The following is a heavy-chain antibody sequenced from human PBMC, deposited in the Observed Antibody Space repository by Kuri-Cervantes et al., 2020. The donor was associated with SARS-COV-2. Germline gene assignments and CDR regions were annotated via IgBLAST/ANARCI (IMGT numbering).Heavy chain of an antibody. Sequence: GESLKISCAASGFTFSGHWIHWVRQAPGKGLVWVSRINPDGSYKNNADSVKGRFTLSRDNAKNMLFLQMNSLRAEDTAVYYCVREGDHWNFDYWGQGTRVTVSS. CDR1: GFTFSGHW. CDR2: INPDGSYK. V-gene: IGHV3-74*01. CDR3: VREGDHWNFDY. J-gene: IGHJ4*02. D-gene: IGHD1-1*01.